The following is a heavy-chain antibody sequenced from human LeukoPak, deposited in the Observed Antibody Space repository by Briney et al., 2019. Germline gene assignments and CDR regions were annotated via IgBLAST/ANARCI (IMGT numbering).Heavy chain of an antibody. Sequence: SETLSLTCAVYGGSFSGYYWSWIRQPPGKGLEWIGEINHSGSTNYNPSLKSRVTISVDTSKNQFSLKLSSVPAADTAVYYCARGIYYGSGSYPPPSDYWGQGTLVTVSS. CDR2: INHSGST. CDR1: GGSFSGYY. J-gene: IGHJ4*02. D-gene: IGHD3-10*01. CDR3: ARGIYYGSGSYPPPSDY. V-gene: IGHV4-34*01.